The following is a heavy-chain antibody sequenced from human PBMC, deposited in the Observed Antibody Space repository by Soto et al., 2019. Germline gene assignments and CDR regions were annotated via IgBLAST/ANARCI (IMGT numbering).Heavy chain of an antibody. J-gene: IGHJ4*02. D-gene: IGHD3-3*01. CDR3: AHRVLRTVFGLVTTTAIYFDF. CDR2: IYWDDDK. CDR1: GFSLTTSGVG. Sequence: QITLNESGPTPVKPRQTLTLTCTFSGFSLTTSGVGVGWIRQSPGKAPEWLALIYWDDDKRYRPSLKSRLTITKDTSKNQVVLTMADLDPADTATYYCAHRVLRTVFGLVTTTAIYFDFWGQGTPVAVSS. V-gene: IGHV2-5*02.